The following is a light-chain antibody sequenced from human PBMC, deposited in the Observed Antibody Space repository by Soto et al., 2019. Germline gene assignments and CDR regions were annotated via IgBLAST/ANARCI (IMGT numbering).Light chain of an antibody. Sequence: ETVMTQSPATLSVSPGERATLSCRASQSVRDNLAWYQQRPGQPPRLLIYGASIGATDIPARISGSEFGTEFTLTISSLQSEDFGVYYCQQYDNWPITFGGGTKVEIK. CDR1: QSVRDN. J-gene: IGKJ4*01. V-gene: IGKV3-15*01. CDR2: GAS. CDR3: QQYDNWPIT.